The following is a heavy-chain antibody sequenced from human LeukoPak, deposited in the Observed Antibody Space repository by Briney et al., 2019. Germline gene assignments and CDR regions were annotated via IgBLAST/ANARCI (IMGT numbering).Heavy chain of an antibody. CDR2: IYYSGST. J-gene: IGHJ6*03. V-gene: IGHV4-59*01. Sequence: PSETLSLTCTVSGGSISSYYWSWIRQPPGKGLEWIGYIYYSGSTNYNPSLKSRVTISVDTSKNQFSLKLSSVTAADTAVYYCARGLPGGGYGNYYYYYMDVWGKGTTVTVSS. D-gene: IGHD5-12*01. CDR1: GGSISSYY. CDR3: ARGLPGGGYGNYYYYYMDV.